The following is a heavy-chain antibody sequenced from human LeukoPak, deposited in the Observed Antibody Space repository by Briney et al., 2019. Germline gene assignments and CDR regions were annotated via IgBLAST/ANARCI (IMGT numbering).Heavy chain of an antibody. Sequence: SETLSLTCTVSGGSISSSSYYWGWIRQPPGKGLEWIGSIYYSGSTYYNPSLKSRVTISVDTSKNQFSLKLSSVTAADTAVYYCARLPGQGAARPGVDYWGQGTLVTVSS. CDR3: ARLPGQGAARPGVDY. V-gene: IGHV4-39*01. D-gene: IGHD6-6*01. J-gene: IGHJ4*02. CDR2: IYYSGST. CDR1: GGSISSSSYY.